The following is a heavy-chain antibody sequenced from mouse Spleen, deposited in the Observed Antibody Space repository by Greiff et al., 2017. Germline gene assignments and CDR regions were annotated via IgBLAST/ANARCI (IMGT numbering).Heavy chain of an antibody. Sequence: EVQLVESGPGLVKPSQSLSLTCSVTGYSITSGYYWNWIRQFPGNKLEWMGYISYDGSNNYNPSLKNRISITRDTSKNQFFLKLNSVTTEDTATYYCARDLNYSNSFAYWGQGTLVTVSA. CDR2: ISYDGSN. CDR1: GYSITSGYY. CDR3: ARDLNYSNSFAY. V-gene: IGHV3-6*01. D-gene: IGHD2-5*01. J-gene: IGHJ3*01.